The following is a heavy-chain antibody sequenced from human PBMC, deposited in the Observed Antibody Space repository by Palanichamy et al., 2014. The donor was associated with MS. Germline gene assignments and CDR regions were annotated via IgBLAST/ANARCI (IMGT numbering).Heavy chain of an antibody. Sequence: QVQLVQSGAEVKKPGASVKVSCKASGYTFTSYGISWVRQAPGQGLEWMGWISAYNGNTNYAQKLQGRVTMTTDTPTSTAYVELRSLRSDDTAVYYCARSGGDFWSGYNWFDPWGQGTLVTVSS. CDR3: ARSGGDFWSGYNWFDP. D-gene: IGHD3-3*01. CDR1: GYTFTSYG. J-gene: IGHJ5*02. CDR2: ISAYNGNT. V-gene: IGHV1-18*01.